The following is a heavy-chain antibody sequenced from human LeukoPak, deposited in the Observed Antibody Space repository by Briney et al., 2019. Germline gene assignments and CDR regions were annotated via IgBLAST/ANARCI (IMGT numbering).Heavy chain of an antibody. D-gene: IGHD3-22*01. Sequence: SETLSLTCTVSGGSISSYYWSWIRQPPGKGLEWIGYIYYSGSTNYNPSLKSRVTISVDTSKNQFSLKLSSVTAADTAVYYCARSRRDYDSSGYYYEGFGTFDPWGQGTLVTVSS. J-gene: IGHJ5*02. CDR2: IYYSGST. CDR3: ARSRRDYDSSGYYYEGFGTFDP. CDR1: GGSISSYY. V-gene: IGHV4-59*01.